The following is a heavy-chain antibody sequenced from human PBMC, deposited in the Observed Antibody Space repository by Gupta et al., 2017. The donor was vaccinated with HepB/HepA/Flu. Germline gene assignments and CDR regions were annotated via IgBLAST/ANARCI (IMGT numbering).Heavy chain of an antibody. Sequence: QVQLVQSGAEVKKPGASVKVSCQASGYTFTGYYMHLVRQAPGQGLEWMGWINPNSGGTNYAQKLQGRVTMTRDTSISTAYMELSRLRSDDTAVYYCARAPSSSITMLVDYWGQGTLVTVSS. CDR1: GYTFTGYY. CDR3: ARAPSSSITMLVDY. J-gene: IGHJ4*02. D-gene: IGHD3-10*01. CDR2: INPNSGGT. V-gene: IGHV1-2*02.